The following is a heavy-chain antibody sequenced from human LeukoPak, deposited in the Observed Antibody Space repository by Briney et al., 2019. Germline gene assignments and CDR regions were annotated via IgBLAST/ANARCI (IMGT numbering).Heavy chain of an antibody. CDR1: GGSISSGNFY. J-gene: IGHJ1*01. Sequence: PSETLSLTCTVSGGSISSGNFYWSWIRQPAGKGVEWIGRINSSGSTNYNPSLKSRVTISRDTSRNQFSLKLSSVTAADTAVYYCARAGAYDSRSFEFQSWGQGTLVTVSS. V-gene: IGHV4-61*02. CDR2: INSSGST. D-gene: IGHD3-3*01. CDR3: ARAGAYDSRSFEFQS.